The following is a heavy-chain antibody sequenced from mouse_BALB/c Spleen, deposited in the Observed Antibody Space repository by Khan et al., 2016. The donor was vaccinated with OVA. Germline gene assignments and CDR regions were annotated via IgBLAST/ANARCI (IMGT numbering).Heavy chain of an antibody. V-gene: IGHV7-3*02. D-gene: IGHD1-1*01. Sequence: EVELVEPGGGLVQPGGSLRLSCATSGCTFTDYYMSWVRQPPGKALEWLGFIRNKANGYTTEYSASVKGWFIISRDNSQSDLYPQMNTLRAEDSATYYCTRETVVDIYWYFDVWGAGTTVTVSS. CDR2: IRNKANGYTT. J-gene: IGHJ1*01. CDR1: GCTFTDYY. CDR3: TRETVVDIYWYFDV.